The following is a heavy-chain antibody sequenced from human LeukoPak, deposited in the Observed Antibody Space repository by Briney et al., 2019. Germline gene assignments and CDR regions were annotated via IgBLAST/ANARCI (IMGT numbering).Heavy chain of an antibody. J-gene: IGHJ5*02. V-gene: IGHV4-39*07. Sequence: PSETLSLTCTVSGASISSSTYYWGWIRQPPGKGLEWIGSIYFSGSTYYNPSLKSRVTISVGTSKNQFSLKLSSVTAADTAVYYCARGRGEGRGISMVRGVRAPSYNWFDPWGHGTLVIVSS. CDR2: IYFSGST. CDR3: ARGRGEGRGISMVRGVRAPSYNWFDP. CDR1: GASISSSTYY. D-gene: IGHD3-10*01.